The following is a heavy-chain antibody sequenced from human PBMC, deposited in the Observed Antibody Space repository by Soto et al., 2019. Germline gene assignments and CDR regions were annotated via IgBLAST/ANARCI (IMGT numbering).Heavy chain of an antibody. CDR3: AKGASIGYCSGGSCYSPVQIAY. D-gene: IGHD2-15*01. V-gene: IGHV3-23*01. CDR2: ISGSGGST. J-gene: IGHJ4*02. CDR1: GFTFSSYA. Sequence: EVQLLESGGGLVQPGGSLRLSCAASGFTFSSYAMSWVRQAPGKGLEWVSAISGSGGSTYYADSVKGRFTISRDNSKNTLYRQMNSLRAEDTAVYYCAKGASIGYCSGGSCYSPVQIAYWGQRTLVTVSS.